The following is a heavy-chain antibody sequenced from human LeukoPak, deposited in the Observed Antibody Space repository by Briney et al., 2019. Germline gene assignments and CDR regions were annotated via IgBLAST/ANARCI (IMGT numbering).Heavy chain of an antibody. CDR2: IYSSGST. V-gene: IGHV4-59*01. D-gene: IGHD1-26*01. CDR1: GGSISTYY. Sequence: PSETLSLTCTVSGGSISTYYWSWIRQPPGERLERMANIYSSGSTYYNPSLQSRVTISIDTSKNQFSLNLNSVTTADTAIYYCARDIRVVGATLYFDYWGQGTLVTVSS. J-gene: IGHJ4*02. CDR3: ARDIRVVGATLYFDY.